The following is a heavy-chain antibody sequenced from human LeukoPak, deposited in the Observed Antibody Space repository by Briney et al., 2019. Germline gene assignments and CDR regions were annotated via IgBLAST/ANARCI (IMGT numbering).Heavy chain of an antibody. CDR2: ISGSGGST. D-gene: IGHD5-12*01. Sequence: GGSLRLSCAASGFTFSSYAMSWVRQAPGKGLERVSVISGSGGSTYYADSVKGRFTISRDNSKNTLYLQMNSLRAEDTAVYYCAKDRGYSGYDAFDYWGQGTLVTVSS. CDR1: GFTFSSYA. V-gene: IGHV3-23*01. CDR3: AKDRGYSGYDAFDY. J-gene: IGHJ4*02.